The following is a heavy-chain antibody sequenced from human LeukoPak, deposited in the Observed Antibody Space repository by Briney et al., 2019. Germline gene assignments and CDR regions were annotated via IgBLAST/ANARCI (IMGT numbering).Heavy chain of an antibody. CDR2: IHYSGNT. D-gene: IGHD3-3*01. Sequence: SETLSLTCTVSGGSTSSSNYYWGWIRQPPGKGLEWIGGIHYSGNTYYNPSLKSRVTISIDTSKNQFSLKLSSVTAADTAVYYCARLGAGPTYYDFWSGYSSFYFDYWGQGTLVTVSS. CDR1: GGSTSSSNYY. V-gene: IGHV4-39*01. J-gene: IGHJ4*02. CDR3: ARLGAGPTYYDFWSGYSSFYFDY.